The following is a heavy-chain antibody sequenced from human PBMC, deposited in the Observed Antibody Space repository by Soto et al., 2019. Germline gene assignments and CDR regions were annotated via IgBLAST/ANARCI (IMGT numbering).Heavy chain of an antibody. CDR3: ARDMTRTVVPYFDF. CDR2: IIPISGAA. Sequence: QVQLVQSGAEVKKPGSSVKVSCKASGGTFSNSVVNWVRQAPGQGLEWMGRIIPISGAANYAQKFQGRVKITADKATSTSYMELSSLRSEDTAVYYCARDMTRTVVPYFDFWGQGTLVTVSS. D-gene: IGHD1-7*01. V-gene: IGHV1-69*06. CDR1: GGTFSNSV. J-gene: IGHJ4*02.